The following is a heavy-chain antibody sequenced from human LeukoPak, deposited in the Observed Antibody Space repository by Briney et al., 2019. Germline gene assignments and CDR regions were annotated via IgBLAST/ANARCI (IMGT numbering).Heavy chain of an antibody. CDR1: GYTFTGYY. J-gene: IGHJ4*02. Sequence: GASVKVSCKASGYTFTGYYMHWVRQAPGQGLEWMGWINPNSGGTNYAQKFQGRVTMTRDTSISTAYMELSRLRSDDTAVYYCARGHGDYGLYSDYWGQGTLVTVSS. D-gene: IGHD4-17*01. CDR2: INPNSGGT. V-gene: IGHV1-2*02. CDR3: ARGHGDYGLYSDY.